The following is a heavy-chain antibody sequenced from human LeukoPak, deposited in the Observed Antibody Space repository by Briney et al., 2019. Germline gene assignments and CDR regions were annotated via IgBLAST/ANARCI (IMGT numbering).Heavy chain of an antibody. D-gene: IGHD3-22*01. Sequence: PGGSLRLSCAASGFTFSSYGMSWVRQAPGKGLEWVSAISGSGGSTYYADSVKGRFTISRDNSKNTLYLQMNSLRAEDTAVYYCAKTHRTYYYDSSGYNDAFDIWGQGTMVTVSS. CDR1: GFTFSSYG. V-gene: IGHV3-23*01. J-gene: IGHJ3*02. CDR3: AKTHRTYYYDSSGYNDAFDI. CDR2: ISGSGGST.